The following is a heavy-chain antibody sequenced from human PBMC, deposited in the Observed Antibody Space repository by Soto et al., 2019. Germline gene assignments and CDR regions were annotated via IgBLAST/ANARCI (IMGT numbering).Heavy chain of an antibody. Sequence: TSETLSLTCTVSGGSISSYYWSWIRQPPGKGLEWIGYIYYSGSTNYNPSLKSRVTISVDTSKNQFSLKLSSVTAADTAVYYCARGGSSWYILDYWGQGTLVTVSS. CDR2: IYYSGST. CDR1: GGSISSYY. V-gene: IGHV4-59*08. CDR3: ARGGSSWYILDY. D-gene: IGHD6-13*01. J-gene: IGHJ4*02.